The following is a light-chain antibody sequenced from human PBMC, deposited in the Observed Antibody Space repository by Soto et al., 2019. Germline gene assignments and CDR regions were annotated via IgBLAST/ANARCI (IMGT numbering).Light chain of an antibody. CDR2: DAS. J-gene: IGKJ4*01. CDR1: QSVSSY. CDR3: QQRSNWPPT. Sequence: EIVLTQSPVTLSLSPGERATLSCRASQSVSSYLAWYQQKPGQAPRLLIYDASTRATGIPARFSGSGSGKDFTITITSLEHEDFAVYYYQQRSNWPPTFGEGTKVDIK. V-gene: IGKV3-11*01.